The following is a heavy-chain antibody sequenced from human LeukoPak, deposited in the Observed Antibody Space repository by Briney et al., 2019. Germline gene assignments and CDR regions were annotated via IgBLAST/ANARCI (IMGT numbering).Heavy chain of an antibody. CDR3: ARTPPARQQLFRSHWYFDL. D-gene: IGHD6-13*01. CDR2: IYNSGST. J-gene: IGHJ2*01. Sequence: SETLSLTCTVSGGSISTYYWSWIRQPAGKGLEWIGRIYNSGSTNYNPSLKSRVTMSVDTSKNQFSLKLNSVTAADTAVYYCARTPPARQQLFRSHWYFDLWGRGTLVTVSS. CDR1: GGSISTYY. V-gene: IGHV4-4*07.